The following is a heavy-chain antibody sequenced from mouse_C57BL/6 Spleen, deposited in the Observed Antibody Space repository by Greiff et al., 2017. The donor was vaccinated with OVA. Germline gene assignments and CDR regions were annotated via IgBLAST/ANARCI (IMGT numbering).Heavy chain of an antibody. CDR2: ISSGSSTI. V-gene: IGHV5-17*01. D-gene: IGHD1-1*01. CDR3: ARRDTTDPIYFDY. Sequence: EVHLVESGGGLVKPGGSLKLSCAASGFTFSDYGMHWVRQAPEKGLEWVAYISSGSSTIYYADTVKGRFTISRDNAKNTLFLQMTSLRSEDTAMYYCARRDTTDPIYFDYWGQGTTLTVSS. CDR1: GFTFSDYG. J-gene: IGHJ2*01.